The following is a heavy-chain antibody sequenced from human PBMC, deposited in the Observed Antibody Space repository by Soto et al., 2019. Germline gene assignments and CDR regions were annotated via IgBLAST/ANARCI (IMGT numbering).Heavy chain of an antibody. CDR1: GFTFSTYS. D-gene: IGHD4-17*01. J-gene: IGHJ5*02. V-gene: IGHV3-48*02. CDR2: ISDDSGTI. Sequence: EVQLVESGGGFVQPGGSLRLSCAASGFTFSTYSMHWVPQAPGKGLEWVSYISDDSGTIYYADSVKGRFTISRDNAKNSVYLQMNSLRDDDTATYYCAREPSGGDDYGDPRESWGQGTLVTVSS. CDR3: AREPSGGDDYGDPRES.